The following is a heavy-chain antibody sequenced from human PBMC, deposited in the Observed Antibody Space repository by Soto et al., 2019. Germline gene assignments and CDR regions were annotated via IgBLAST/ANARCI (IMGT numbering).Heavy chain of an antibody. D-gene: IGHD3-10*01. CDR3: ARRGLRMVRGVPYNRYDP. CDR2: IYYSGST. Sequence: SETLSLTCTVSGGSISSSSYYWGWICQPPGKGLEWIGSIYYSGSTYYNPSLKSRVTISVDTSKNQFSLKLSSVTAADTAVYYCARRGLRMVRGVPYNRYDPWGQGTWVS. V-gene: IGHV4-39*01. CDR1: GGSISSSSYY. J-gene: IGHJ5*02.